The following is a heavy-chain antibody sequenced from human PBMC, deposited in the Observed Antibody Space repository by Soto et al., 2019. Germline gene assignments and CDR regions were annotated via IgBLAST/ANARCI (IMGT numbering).Heavy chain of an antibody. Sequence: ESLKISCRCSGYTFSNFWIAWVRHLPGKGLEWMGIIYPGDHETRYSPSFHGKVTISADKSINTAYLQWSSLEASDSAFYYCARSPRSSPYFDYWGQGALVTVSS. CDR1: GYTFSNFW. V-gene: IGHV5-51*01. CDR2: IYPGDHET. CDR3: ARSPRSSPYFDY. J-gene: IGHJ4*02. D-gene: IGHD6-13*01.